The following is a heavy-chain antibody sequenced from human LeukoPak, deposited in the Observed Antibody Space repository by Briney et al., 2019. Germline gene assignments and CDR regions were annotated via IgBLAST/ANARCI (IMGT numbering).Heavy chain of an antibody. J-gene: IGHJ3*02. V-gene: IGHV3-48*04. CDR2: ISSSSSTI. Sequence: GGSLRLSCAASGFTFSSYSMNWVRQAPGKGLEWVSYISSSSSTIYYADSVKGRFTISRDNAKNSLYLQMNSLRAEDTAVYYCARSSGYYHITAPAFDIWGQGTMVTVSS. CDR3: ARSSGYYHITAPAFDI. D-gene: IGHD3-22*01. CDR1: GFTFSSYS.